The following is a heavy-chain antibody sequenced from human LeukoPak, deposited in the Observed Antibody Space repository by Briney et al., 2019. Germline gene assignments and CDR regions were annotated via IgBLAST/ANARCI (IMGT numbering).Heavy chain of an antibody. CDR2: ISSSGGTI. V-gene: IGHV3-11*04. D-gene: IGHD3-22*01. CDR1: GFTFSDYY. Sequence: GGSLRLSCAASGFTFSDYYMSWIRQAPGKGLEWVSCISSSGGTIYYADSVKGRFTISRDNAKNSLYLQMNSLRAEDAAVYYCARDLSTNYYDSSGRFQHWGQGTLVTVSS. J-gene: IGHJ1*01. CDR3: ARDLSTNYYDSSGRFQH.